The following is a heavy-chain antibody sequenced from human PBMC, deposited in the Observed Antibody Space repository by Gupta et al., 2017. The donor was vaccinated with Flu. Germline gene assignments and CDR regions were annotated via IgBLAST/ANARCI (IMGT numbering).Heavy chain of an antibody. D-gene: IGHD3-10*01. CDR3: ARVRGPKNYDSGSFYGYSMDV. CDR1: GFTFSSYD. J-gene: IGHJ6*02. Sequence: DVQLVESGGGLVQPGGSLRLSCSASGFTFSSYDMHWVRQTTGKGLEWVSAIGTAADTYYPGSVKGRFTISREDAKNSLYLQMNSLRAGDTAVYYCARVRGPKNYDSGSFYGYSMDVWGQGTTVTVSS. CDR2: IGTAADT. V-gene: IGHV3-13*04.